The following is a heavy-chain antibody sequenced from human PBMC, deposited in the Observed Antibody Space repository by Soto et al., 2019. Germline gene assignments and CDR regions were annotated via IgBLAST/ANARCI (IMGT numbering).Heavy chain of an antibody. CDR1: GGSISSYY. D-gene: IGHD6-13*01. CDR2: IYYSGST. V-gene: IGHV4-59*01. J-gene: IGHJ3*02. Sequence: SETLSLTCTVSGGSISSYYWSWIRQPPGKGLEWIGYIYYSGSTNYNPSLKSRFTISVDTSKNQFSLKLSSVTAADTAVYYCARESGGVGGRGQLVQDAFDIWGQGTMVTVSS. CDR3: ARESGGVGGRGQLVQDAFDI.